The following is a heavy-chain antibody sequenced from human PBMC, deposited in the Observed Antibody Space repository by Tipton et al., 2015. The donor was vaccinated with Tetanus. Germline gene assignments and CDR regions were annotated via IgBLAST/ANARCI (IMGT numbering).Heavy chain of an antibody. J-gene: IGHJ4*02. D-gene: IGHD5-24*01. V-gene: IGHV3-53*01. CDR1: GFTVSSNY. CDR2: IYSGGST. Sequence: SLRLSCAASGFTVSSNYMSWVRQAPGKGLEWVSVIYSGGSTYYADSVKGRFTISRDNSKNTLYLQMNSLRAEDTAVYYCARGSVVEGDGYNRRGSASSGFDYWGQGTLVTVSS. CDR3: ARGSVVEGDGYNRRGSASSGFDY.